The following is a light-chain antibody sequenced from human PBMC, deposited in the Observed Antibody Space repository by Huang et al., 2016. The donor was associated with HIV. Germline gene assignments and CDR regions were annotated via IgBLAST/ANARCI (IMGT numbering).Light chain of an antibody. CDR2: KVA. CDR1: QSLVSSDGNTY. V-gene: IGKV2-30*01. Sequence: DVVMTQSPLSLPVTLGQPASISCRSSQSLVSSDGNTYLNWFQQRPGQSPRRLIYKVANRGSGVPDRFSGGGSGTDFTLKISRVEAEDVGVYYCMQGTHWPLYTFGQGTKLEIK. J-gene: IGKJ2*01. CDR3: MQGTHWPLYT.